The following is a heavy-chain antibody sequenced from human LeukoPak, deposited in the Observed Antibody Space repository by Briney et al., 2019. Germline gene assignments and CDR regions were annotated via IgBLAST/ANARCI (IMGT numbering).Heavy chain of an antibody. J-gene: IGHJ6*03. CDR2: ISSGSSAI. Sequence: GGSLRLSCAASGFTVSSNYMSWVRQAPGKGLEWVSIISSGSSAIFSADALKGRFTISRDNAKNSLYLQMNSLRAEDTAVYYCARDKDGSFPYYYYYMDVWGKGTTVTISS. CDR3: ARDKDGSFPYYYYYMDV. V-gene: IGHV3-21*01. D-gene: IGHD5-24*01. CDR1: GFTVSSNY.